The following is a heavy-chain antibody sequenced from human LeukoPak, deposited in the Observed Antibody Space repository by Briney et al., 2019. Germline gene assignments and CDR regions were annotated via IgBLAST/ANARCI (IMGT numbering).Heavy chain of an antibody. Sequence: ASVKVSCKASGYTFTSYDTNWVRQATGQGLEWMGWMNPNGGNTGYAQKFQGRVTMTRNTSISTAYMELSSLRSEDTAVYYCARRSQAGGTGIGYWGQGTLVTVSS. CDR3: ARRSQAGGTGIGY. CDR2: MNPNGGNT. D-gene: IGHD6-19*01. CDR1: GYTFTSYD. J-gene: IGHJ4*02. V-gene: IGHV1-8*01.